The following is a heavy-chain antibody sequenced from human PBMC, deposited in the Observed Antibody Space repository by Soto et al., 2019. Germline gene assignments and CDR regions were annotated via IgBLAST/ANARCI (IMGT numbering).Heavy chain of an antibody. CDR1: GYTFTSYA. Sequence: ASVKVSCKASGYTFTSYAMHWVRQAPGQRLEWMGWINAGNGNTKYSQKFQGRVTITRDTSASTAYMELSSLRSEDTAVYYCARDYSSGWYGHYYYYGMDVWGQGTTVTV. CDR3: ARDYSSGWYGHYYYYGMDV. D-gene: IGHD6-19*01. CDR2: INAGNGNT. J-gene: IGHJ6*02. V-gene: IGHV1-3*01.